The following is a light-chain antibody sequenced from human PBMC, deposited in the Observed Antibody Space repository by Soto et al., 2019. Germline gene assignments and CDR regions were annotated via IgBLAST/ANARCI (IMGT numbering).Light chain of an antibody. CDR1: SSEVGNYIY. V-gene: IGLV2-14*01. J-gene: IGLJ1*01. CDR3: SSSSSSSTLII. Sequence: QSALAQPASVSGCPGQSITISCTGTSSEVGNYIYVSWYQQYPGKAPKLMIYEVTNRPSGVSNRFSGSKSGNTASLTISGLQAEDEADYYCSSSSSSSTLIIFGTGTKV. CDR2: EVT.